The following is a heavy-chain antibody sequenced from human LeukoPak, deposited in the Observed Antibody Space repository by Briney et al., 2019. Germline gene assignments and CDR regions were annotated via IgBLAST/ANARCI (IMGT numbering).Heavy chain of an antibody. CDR2: IYYSGST. CDR1: GGSINSYY. V-gene: IGHV4-59*08. J-gene: IGHJ3*02. CDR3: VRLASLGYYDSSGYRAFDI. D-gene: IGHD3-22*01. Sequence: ASETLSLTCTVSGGSINSYYWSWIRQPPGKGLEWIGYIYYSGSTKYNPSLKSRVTISVDTSKNQFSLKLSSVTAADTAVYYCVRLASLGYYDSSGYRAFDIWGQGTMVTVSS.